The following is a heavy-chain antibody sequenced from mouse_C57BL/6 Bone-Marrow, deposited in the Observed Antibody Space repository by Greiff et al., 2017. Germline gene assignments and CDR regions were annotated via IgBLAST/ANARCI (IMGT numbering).Heavy chain of an antibody. D-gene: IGHD1-1*01. J-gene: IGHJ1*03. CDR2: IDPSDSYT. Sequence: VQLQQPGAELVMPGASVKLSCKASGYTFTSYWMHWVKQRPGQGLEWIGEIDPSDSYTNYNQKFKGKSTLTVDKSSSTAYMQLSSLTSEDSAVYYCDCYGSGLGYFGVWGTGTTVTVSS. V-gene: IGHV1-69*01. CDR3: DCYGSGLGYFGV. CDR1: GYTFTSYW.